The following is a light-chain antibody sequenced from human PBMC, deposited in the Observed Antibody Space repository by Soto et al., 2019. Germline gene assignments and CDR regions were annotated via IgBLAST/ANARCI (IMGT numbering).Light chain of an antibody. CDR2: RDN. V-gene: IGLV1-47*01. Sequence: QSVLTQPASVSGSPGQRVSISCSGGRSNIGKNYVYWLQQLPGTAPKLLIYRDNQRPSGVPDRFSGSRSGTSASLAISGLRYEDEADYFCATWDDSLNGYVFGTGTKVTV. CDR3: ATWDDSLNGYV. CDR1: RSNIGKNY. J-gene: IGLJ1*01.